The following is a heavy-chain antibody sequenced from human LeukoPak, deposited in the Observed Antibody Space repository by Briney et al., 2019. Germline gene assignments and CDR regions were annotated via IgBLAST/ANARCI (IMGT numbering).Heavy chain of an antibody. J-gene: IGHJ4*02. Sequence: GGSLRLSCAASGFDFNDFAMTWVRQAPGKGLEWVSSMSGSGDTTQYAPSVKGRFTISRDNAKNSLYLQMNSLRAEDTALYYCAKDISDSSILNYFDYWGQGTLVTVSS. V-gene: IGHV3-20*04. D-gene: IGHD3-22*01. CDR2: MSGSGDTT. CDR1: GFDFNDFA. CDR3: AKDISDSSILNYFDY.